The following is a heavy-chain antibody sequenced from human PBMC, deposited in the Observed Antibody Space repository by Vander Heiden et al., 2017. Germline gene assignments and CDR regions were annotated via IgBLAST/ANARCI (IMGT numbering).Heavy chain of an antibody. CDR3: CLHIVVVNYYGMDV. Sequence: EVRLLESGVGLVQPGGSVILACAAAGFTFSSYAMSWVRQAPGKGLEWVSAISGSGGSTYYANSVKGRFTISRDNSKNTLYLQMNSLRTEDTAVYYCCLHIVVVNYYGMDVWGQGTTATVSS. CDR2: ISGSGGST. J-gene: IGHJ6*02. CDR1: GFTFSSYA. V-gene: IGHV3-23*01. D-gene: IGHD3-22*01.